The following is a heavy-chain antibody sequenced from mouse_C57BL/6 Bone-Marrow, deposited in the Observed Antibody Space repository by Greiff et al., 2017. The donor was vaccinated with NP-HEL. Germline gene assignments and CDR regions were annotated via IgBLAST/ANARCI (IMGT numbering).Heavy chain of an antibody. D-gene: IGHD1-1*01. CDR3: ARLDYGSSPYWYFDV. CDR1: GYTFTSYW. CDR2: IYPGSGST. V-gene: IGHV1-55*01. Sequence: QVQLQQPGAELVKPGASVKMSCKASGYTFTSYWITWVKQRPGQGLEWIGDIYPGSGSTYYNEKFKSKATLTVDTSSSTAYMQLSSLTSEDSAVYYCARLDYGSSPYWYFDVWGTGTTVTVSS. J-gene: IGHJ1*03.